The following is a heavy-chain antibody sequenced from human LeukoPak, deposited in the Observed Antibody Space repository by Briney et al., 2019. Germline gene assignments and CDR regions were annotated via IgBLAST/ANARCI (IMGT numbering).Heavy chain of an antibody. V-gene: IGHV3-48*03. Sequence: QPGGSLRLSCAASGFTFSSYEMNWVRQAPGKGLEWVSYISSSGSTIYYADSVRGRFTISRHNSKNTLYLQMNSLRAEDTAVYYCARSGGSYWYWGQGTLVTVSS. J-gene: IGHJ4*02. CDR1: GFTFSSYE. CDR2: ISSSGSTI. D-gene: IGHD1-26*01. CDR3: ARSGGSYWY.